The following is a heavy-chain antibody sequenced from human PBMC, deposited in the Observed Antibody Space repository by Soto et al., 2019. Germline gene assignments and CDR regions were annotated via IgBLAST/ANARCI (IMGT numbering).Heavy chain of an antibody. Sequence: ASVKVSCKASGYTFTSHGISWVRQAPGQGLEWMGWISTSHGNTNYAQKFQGSVTMTTDTSTSTAYMELRSLTSDDTAIYYCARDTYDTTGYPLDSWGQGTLVTVSS. V-gene: IGHV1-18*04. J-gene: IGHJ4*02. D-gene: IGHD3-22*01. CDR1: GYTFTSHG. CDR2: ISTSHGNT. CDR3: ARDTYDTTGYPLDS.